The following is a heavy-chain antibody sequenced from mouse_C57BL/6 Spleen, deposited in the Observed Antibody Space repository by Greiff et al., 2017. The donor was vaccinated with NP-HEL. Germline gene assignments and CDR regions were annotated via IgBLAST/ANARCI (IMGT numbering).Heavy chain of an antibody. CDR1: GFTFSSYA. CDR3: ARGSDYYGSSYGYFDV. Sequence: EVQVVESGGGLVKPGGSLKLSCAASGFTFSSYAMSWVRQTPEKRLEWVATISDGGSYTYYPDNVKGRFTISRDNAKNNLYLQMSHLKSEDTAMYYCARGSDYYGSSYGYFDVWGTGTTVTVSS. D-gene: IGHD1-1*01. CDR2: ISDGGSYT. V-gene: IGHV5-4*01. J-gene: IGHJ1*03.